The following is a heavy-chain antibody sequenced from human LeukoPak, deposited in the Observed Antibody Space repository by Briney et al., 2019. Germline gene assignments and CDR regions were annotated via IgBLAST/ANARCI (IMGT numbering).Heavy chain of an antibody. CDR3: ASEVRAAFDP. V-gene: IGHV3-7*01. J-gene: IGHJ5*02. D-gene: IGHD2-15*01. CDR2: INQDGTED. Sequence: PGGSLSFYCAASRFTFSTYWMSRLRQAPGQGLEWVANINQDGTEDHYVDSVRGRFTISRGKAENSLFLQMNSLRTEDTAVYYCASEVRAAFDPWGQGTLVTVSS. CDR1: RFTFSTYW.